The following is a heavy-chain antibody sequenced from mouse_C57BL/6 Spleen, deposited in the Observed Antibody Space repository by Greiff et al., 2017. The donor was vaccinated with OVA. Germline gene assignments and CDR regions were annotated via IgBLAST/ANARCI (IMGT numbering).Heavy chain of an antibody. CDR1: GYAFSSYW. V-gene: IGHV1-80*01. Sequence: QVQLQQSGAELVKPGASVKISCKASGYAFSSYWMNWVKQRHGKGLEWIGQIYPGDGDTNYNGKFKGKATLTADKSSSTAYMQLSSLTSEDAAVYFCARSYYGSSYYFDYWGQGTTLTVSS. CDR3: ARSYYGSSYYFDY. CDR2: IYPGDGDT. D-gene: IGHD1-1*01. J-gene: IGHJ2*01.